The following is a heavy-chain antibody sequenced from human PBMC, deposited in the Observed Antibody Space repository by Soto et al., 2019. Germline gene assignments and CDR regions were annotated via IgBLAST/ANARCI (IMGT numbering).Heavy chain of an antibody. V-gene: IGHV3-73*01. Sequence: PGGSLRLSCAASGFTFSGSSMHWVRQASGKGLEWIGHIRSKANSYATAYAASVKGRFTISRDDSKSTAYLQMNSLKSEDTAVYYCTRVTETGFPFDYWGQGTLVTVSS. CDR2: IRSKANSYAT. CDR3: TRVTETGFPFDY. D-gene: IGHD3-9*01. CDR1: GFTFSGSS. J-gene: IGHJ4*02.